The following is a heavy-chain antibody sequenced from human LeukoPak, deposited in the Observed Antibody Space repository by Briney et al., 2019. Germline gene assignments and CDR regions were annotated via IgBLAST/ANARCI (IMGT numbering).Heavy chain of an antibody. V-gene: IGHV3-30*03. J-gene: IGHJ4*02. CDR1: GFTFSSYG. CDR3: ARVSRFGSGWHLSPFDY. CDR2: ISYDGSNK. D-gene: IGHD6-19*01. Sequence: GGSLRLSCAASGFTFSSYGMHWVRQAPGKGLEWVAVISYDGSNKYYADSVKGRFTISRDNSKNTLYLQMNSLRAEDTAVYYCARVSRFGSGWHLSPFDYWGQGTLVTVSS.